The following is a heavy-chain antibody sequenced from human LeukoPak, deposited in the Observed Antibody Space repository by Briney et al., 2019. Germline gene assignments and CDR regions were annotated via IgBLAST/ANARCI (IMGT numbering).Heavy chain of an antibody. J-gene: IGHJ4*02. CDR1: GFTFSTYN. D-gene: IGHD2-8*01. CDR2: ISSGGDTI. V-gene: IGHV3-48*01. CDR3: ARDLIYAFDY. Sequence: GGSLRLSCASSGFTFSTYNLNWVRQAPGKGLEWVSYISSGGDTINYADSVKGRFTISRDNAKNSLYLQMNSLRAEDTAVYYCARDLIYAFDYWGQGTLVTVSS.